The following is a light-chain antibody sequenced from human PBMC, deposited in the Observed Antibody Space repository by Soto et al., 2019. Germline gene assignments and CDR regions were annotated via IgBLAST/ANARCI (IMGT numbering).Light chain of an antibody. CDR2: LEGSGSD. CDR1: SGHSTYI. CDR3: ETWDTNVVV. Sequence: QSVLTQSSSASAYLGSSVKLTCTLSSGHSTYIIAWHQQQPGKAPRYLMKLEGSGSDNKGSGIPDRFSGSSSGADRYLTSSNLQFEDEADYYCETWDTNVVVFGVGTKLTVL. V-gene: IGLV4-60*02. J-gene: IGLJ2*01.